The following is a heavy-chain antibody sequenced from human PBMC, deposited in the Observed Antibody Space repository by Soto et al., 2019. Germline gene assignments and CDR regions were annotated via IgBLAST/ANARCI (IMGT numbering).Heavy chain of an antibody. Sequence: ASVKVSCKVSGYTLTELSMHWVRQAPGKGLEWMGGFDPEDGETIYAQKLQGRVTMTTDTSTSTAYMELRSLRSDDTAVYYCARDAPPVYGDSYNPYYYYGMDVWGQGTTVTVSS. V-gene: IGHV1-24*01. CDR3: ARDAPPVYGDSYNPYYYYGMDV. D-gene: IGHD4-17*01. CDR1: GYTLTELS. J-gene: IGHJ6*02. CDR2: FDPEDGET.